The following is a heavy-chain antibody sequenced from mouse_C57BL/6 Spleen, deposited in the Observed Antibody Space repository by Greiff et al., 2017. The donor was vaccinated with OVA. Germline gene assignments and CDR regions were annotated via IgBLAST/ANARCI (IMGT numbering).Heavy chain of an antibody. D-gene: IGHD1-1*01. CDR3: ARDGTVVARDD. Sequence: QVQLQQPGAELVKPGASVKLSCKASGYTFTSYWMHWVKQRPGQGLEWIGMIHPNSGSTNYNEKFKSKATLTVDTSSSTAYMQLSSLTAEDSAVYYCARDGTVVARDDWGQGTTLTVSS. CDR1: GYTFTSYW. V-gene: IGHV1-64*01. J-gene: IGHJ2*01. CDR2: IHPNSGST.